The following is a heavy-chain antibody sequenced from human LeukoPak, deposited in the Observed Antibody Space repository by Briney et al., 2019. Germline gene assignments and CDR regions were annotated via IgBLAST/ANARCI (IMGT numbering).Heavy chain of an antibody. CDR3: AKSRYYGSGNNFDY. D-gene: IGHD3-10*01. CDR2: ISGSGGGT. V-gene: IGHV3-23*01. CDR1: GFTFSSYG. J-gene: IGHJ4*02. Sequence: GGSLRLSCAASGFTFSSYGMHWVRQAPGKGLEWVSAISGSGGGTYYAGSVKGLFTISRDNSKNTLYLQMNSLRPEDTAVYYCAKSRYYGSGNNFDYWGQGTLVTVSS.